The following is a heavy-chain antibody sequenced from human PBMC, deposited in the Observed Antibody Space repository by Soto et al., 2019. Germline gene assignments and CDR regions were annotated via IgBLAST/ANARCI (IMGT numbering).Heavy chain of an antibody. CDR2: IYHTGST. Sequence: LSLTCTVSGYSISSGFYWGWIRQPPGKGLEWIGNIYHTGSTYYNPSLKTRLTISVDTSKNQFSLRLGSVTAADTATYYCARIFPLISRTTSGSPGYWGQGTLVTVSS. CDR3: ARIFPLISRTTSGSPGY. CDR1: GYSISSGFY. V-gene: IGHV4-38-2*02. J-gene: IGHJ4*02. D-gene: IGHD1-1*01.